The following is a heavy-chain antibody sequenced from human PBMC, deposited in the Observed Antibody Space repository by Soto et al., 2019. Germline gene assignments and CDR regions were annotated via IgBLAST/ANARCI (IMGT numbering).Heavy chain of an antibody. J-gene: IGHJ6*03. D-gene: IGHD2-2*01. CDR2: IIPILGIA. V-gene: IGHV1-69*02. CDR3: ASEENIVVLPADPYYYYYYREV. Sequence: SVKVSCKASGCTFSSYTISWVRQAPGQGLEWMGRIIPILGIANYAQKFQGRVTITADKSTSTAYMELSSLRSEDTAVYYCASEENIVVLPADPYYYYYYREVWGKGPRVTVSS. CDR1: GCTFSSYT.